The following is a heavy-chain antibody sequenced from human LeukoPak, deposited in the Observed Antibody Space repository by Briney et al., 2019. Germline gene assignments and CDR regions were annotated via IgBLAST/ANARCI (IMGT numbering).Heavy chain of an antibody. D-gene: IGHD4-23*01. V-gene: IGHV3-74*01. J-gene: IGHJ4*02. CDR3: ARGRPHGNDY. CDR1: GFTFSSYR. CDR2: IASDGSST. Sequence: GGSLRLSCAASGFTFSSYRMNWVRQAPGKGLAWVSRIASDGSSTTYADSVKGRFSISRDNAKNTLYLQMNSLRVEDTAVYYCARGRPHGNDYWGQGTLVTVSS.